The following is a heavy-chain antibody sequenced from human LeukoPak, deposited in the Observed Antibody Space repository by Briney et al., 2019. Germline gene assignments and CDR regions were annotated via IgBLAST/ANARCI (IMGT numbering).Heavy chain of an antibody. J-gene: IGHJ4*02. D-gene: IGHD5-12*01. CDR2: IYHSGST. Sequence: PSQTLSLTCTVSGGSISSGGYYWSWIRQPPGKGLEWIGYIYHSGSTYYNPSLKSRVTISVDRSKNQFSLKLSSVTAADTAVYYCARVQGNPGYSGYDFDYWGQGTLVTVSS. V-gene: IGHV4-30-2*01. CDR1: GGSISSGGYY. CDR3: ARVQGNPGYSGYDFDY.